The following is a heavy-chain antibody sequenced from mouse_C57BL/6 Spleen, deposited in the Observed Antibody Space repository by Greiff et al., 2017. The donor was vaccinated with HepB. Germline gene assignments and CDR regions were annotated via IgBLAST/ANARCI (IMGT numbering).Heavy chain of an antibody. CDR3: ARRGGTRGAMDY. CDR1: GYAFSSSW. Sequence: VKLVESGPELVKPGASVKISCKASGYAFSSSWMNWVKQRPGKGLEWIGRIYPGDGDTNYNGKFKGKATLTADKSSSTAYMQLSSLTSEDSAVYFCARRGGTRGAMDYWGQGTSVTVSS. J-gene: IGHJ4*01. D-gene: IGHD3-3*01. CDR2: IYPGDGDT. V-gene: IGHV1-82*01.